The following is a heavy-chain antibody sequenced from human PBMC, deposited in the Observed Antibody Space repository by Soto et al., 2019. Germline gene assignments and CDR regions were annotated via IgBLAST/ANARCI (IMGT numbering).Heavy chain of an antibody. V-gene: IGHV3-23*01. J-gene: IGHJ4*02. CDR1: GFTFRSDA. CDR2: ISGSGEMT. Sequence: GGSLRLSCAASGFTFRSDAMSWVRQAPGKGLEWVSSISGSGEMTHYAESVKGRFTISRDNSKNTLYLQMESLRAEDTALYYCARSEMTTWTDSFFDFWGQGIQVTVSS. D-gene: IGHD4-17*01. CDR3: ARSEMTTWTDSFFDF.